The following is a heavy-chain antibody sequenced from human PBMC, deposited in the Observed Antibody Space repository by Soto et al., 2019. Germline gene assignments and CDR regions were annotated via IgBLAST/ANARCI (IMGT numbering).Heavy chain of an antibody. CDR1: VFTFSSYA. D-gene: IGHD4-17*01. Sequence: PWWSLRLSCSASVFTFSSYAMSWVRQAPGKGLEWVSAISGSGGSTYYADSVKGRFTISRDNSKNTLYLQMNSLRAEDTAVYYCAKERANPVDYGEIGDPLHTGYGMDVWGQGTTVTVSS. V-gene: IGHV3-23*01. J-gene: IGHJ6*02. CDR2: ISGSGGST. CDR3: AKERANPVDYGEIGDPLHTGYGMDV.